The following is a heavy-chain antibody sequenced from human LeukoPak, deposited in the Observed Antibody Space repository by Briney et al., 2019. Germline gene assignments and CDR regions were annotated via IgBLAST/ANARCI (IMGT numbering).Heavy chain of an antibody. CDR2: IYYSGST. CDR1: GGSISSGGYY. CDR3: ARHQGGHDAFDI. V-gene: IGHV4-39*01. D-gene: IGHD3-16*01. J-gene: IGHJ3*02. Sequence: PSETLSLTCTVSGGSISSGGYYWSWIRQHPGKGLEWIGYIYYSGSTYYNPSLKSRVTISVDTSKNQFSLKLSSVTAADTAVYYCARHQGGHDAFDIWGQGTMVTVSS.